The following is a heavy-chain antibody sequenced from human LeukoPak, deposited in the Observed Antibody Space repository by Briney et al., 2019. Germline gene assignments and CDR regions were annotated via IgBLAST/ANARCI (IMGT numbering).Heavy chain of an antibody. J-gene: IGHJ4*02. CDR1: EFTFSSYA. D-gene: IGHD3-3*01. CDR2: IVGSGLTT. V-gene: IGHV3-23*01. CDR3: AKDSTIFGAKTHFDY. Sequence: GGSLRLSCAGAEFTFSSYAMSWVRQAPGKGLEWVSAIVGSGLTTYYAGSVKGRFTISRDNSKNTLYLQMSSLRAEDTAVYYCAKDSTIFGAKTHFDYWGQGTLVTVSS.